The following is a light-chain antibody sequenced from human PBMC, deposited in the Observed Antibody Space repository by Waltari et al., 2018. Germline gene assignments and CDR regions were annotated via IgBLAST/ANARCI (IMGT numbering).Light chain of an antibody. V-gene: IGLV2-23*01. CDR1: SNDIGNYDL. CDR3: FSFVAANSFV. J-gene: IGLJ1*01. Sequence: QSALTQPASVSGSPGQSITLSCTGTSNDIGNYDLVSWYQQRPGEAPKLLMYGATKLPSGVSNRFSGSKSGKTASLTISGLQTEDEADYYCFSFVAANSFVFGPGTKVTVL. CDR2: GAT.